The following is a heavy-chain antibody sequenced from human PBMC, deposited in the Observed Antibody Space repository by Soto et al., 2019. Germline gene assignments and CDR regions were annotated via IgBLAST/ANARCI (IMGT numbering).Heavy chain of an antibody. CDR3: ARLPGELSFYFDY. Sequence: SETLSLTCTVSGGSISSYYWSWIRQPPGKGLEWIGYIYYSGSTNYNPSLKSRVTISVDTSKNQFSLKLSSVTAADTAVYYCARLPGELSFYFDYWGQGTLVTVSS. CDR1: GGSISSYY. CDR2: IYYSGST. V-gene: IGHV4-59*08. J-gene: IGHJ4*02. D-gene: IGHD3-16*02.